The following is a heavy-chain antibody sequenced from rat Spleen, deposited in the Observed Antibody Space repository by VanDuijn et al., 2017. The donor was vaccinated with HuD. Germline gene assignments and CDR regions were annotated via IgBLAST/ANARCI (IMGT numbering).Heavy chain of an antibody. CDR2: ISTGGGST. Sequence: EVQLVESGGGLVQPGRSLKLSCAASGFTFSNYYMAWVRQAPTTGLEWIAYISTGGGSTYYRDSVKGRFTISRDNAKSTLYLQMNSLRSEDTATYYCTRVTRGLAYWGQGTLVTVSS. CDR3: TRVTRGLAY. V-gene: IGHV5-27*01. J-gene: IGHJ3*01. CDR1: GFTFSNYY.